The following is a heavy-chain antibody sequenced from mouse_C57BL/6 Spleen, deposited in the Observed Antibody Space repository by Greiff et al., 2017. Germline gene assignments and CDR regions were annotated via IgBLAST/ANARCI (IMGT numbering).Heavy chain of an antibody. J-gene: IGHJ3*01. Sequence: QVQLQQSGAELVKPGASVKMSCKASGYTFTSYWITWVKQRPGQGLEWIGDIYPGSGSTNYNEKFKSKATLTVDTSSSTAYMQLSSLTSEDSAVYYCARGGLITTVAPFAYWGQGTLVTVSA. CDR1: GYTFTSYW. CDR3: ARGGLITTVAPFAY. D-gene: IGHD1-1*01. CDR2: IYPGSGST. V-gene: IGHV1-55*01.